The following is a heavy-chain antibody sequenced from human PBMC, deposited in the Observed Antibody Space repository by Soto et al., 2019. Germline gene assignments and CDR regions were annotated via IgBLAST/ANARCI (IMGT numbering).Heavy chain of an antibody. J-gene: IGHJ6*02. CDR2: MHPSGTL. CDR3: VRVVNWRGLDV. Sequence: QVQLQESGPGLVQPAATLSLTCTVSDVSINSFYWAWVRQPAGKGLEWVGPMHPSGTLDYNPSLKGRISISVDTSKNQFSLNLRSVTAADTAVYYCVRVVNWRGLDVWGQGTAVTVSS. V-gene: IGHV4-4*07. D-gene: IGHD1-1*01. CDR1: DVSINSFY.